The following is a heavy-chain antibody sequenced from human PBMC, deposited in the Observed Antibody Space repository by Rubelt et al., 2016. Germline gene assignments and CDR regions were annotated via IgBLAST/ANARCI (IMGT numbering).Heavy chain of an antibody. CDR3: ARAGGYIDSNLALHDAFEI. J-gene: IGHJ3*02. D-gene: IGHD5-24*01. CDR2: IYYTGST. V-gene: IGHV4-34*01. CDR1: GGSFSGYY. Sequence: QVQLQLWGAGLLKPSETLSLTCAVYGGSFSGYYWSWIRQAPGKGLEWIGSIYYTGSTYYNPSLKSRVTISSDTSKNQFSLKPCAGPSADTAVYYCARAGGYIDSNLALHDAFEIWGRVTMATVSS.